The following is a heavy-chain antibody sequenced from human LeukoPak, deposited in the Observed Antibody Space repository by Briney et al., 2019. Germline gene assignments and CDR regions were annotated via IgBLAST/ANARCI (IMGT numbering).Heavy chain of an antibody. D-gene: IGHD5/OR15-5a*01. V-gene: IGHV1-2*02. CDR2: INPNSGGT. Sequence: ASVKVSCKASGYTFTGYYMHWVRQATGQGLEWMGWINPNSGGTNYAQKFQGRVTMTRDTSISTAYMELSRLRSDDTAVYYCARGSTRSYGMDVWGQGTTVTVSS. J-gene: IGHJ6*02. CDR1: GYTFTGYY. CDR3: ARGSTRSYGMDV.